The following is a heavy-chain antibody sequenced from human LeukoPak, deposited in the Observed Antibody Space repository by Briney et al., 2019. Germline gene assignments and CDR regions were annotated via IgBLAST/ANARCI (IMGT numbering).Heavy chain of an antibody. Sequence: GGSLRLSCVASGFTFSSYTMSWVRQAPGKGLEWFSSFSGTGDSTYYADSVKGRFTISRDNSKNTLYLQMNSLSAEDTAVYYCGVYTSSWHRWDYWGQGTLVTVSS. D-gene: IGHD6-13*01. CDR2: FSGTGDST. J-gene: IGHJ4*02. CDR3: GVYTSSWHRWDY. CDR1: GFTFSSYT. V-gene: IGHV3-23*01.